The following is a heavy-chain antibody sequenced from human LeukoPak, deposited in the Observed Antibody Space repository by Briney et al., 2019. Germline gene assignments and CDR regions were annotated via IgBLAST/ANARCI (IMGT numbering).Heavy chain of an antibody. J-gene: IGHJ4*02. CDR2: INKNGGT. CDR1: SDSISSGDYY. CDR3: AREHKSYGDYPYYFDS. Sequence: SQTLSLACTVSSDSISSGDYYWSWIRQPAGKGLEFIGYINKNGGTYYNPPLKSRVSISIDTSKNQFSLKLTSVTAADTAVYFCAREHKSYGDYPYYFDSWGQGTLVTVSS. V-gene: IGHV4-30-4*01. D-gene: IGHD4-17*01.